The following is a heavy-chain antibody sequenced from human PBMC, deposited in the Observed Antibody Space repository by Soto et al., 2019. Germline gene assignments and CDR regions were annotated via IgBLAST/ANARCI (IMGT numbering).Heavy chain of an antibody. D-gene: IGHD6-6*01. CDR1: GFTFSSYA. CDR2: ISGSGGST. Sequence: EVQLLESGGGLVQPGGSLRLSCAASGFTFSSYAMSWGRQAPGKGLEWVSAISGSGGSTYYADSVKGRFAISRDNSKNTLYLQMTSPRAEDTVVYYCAKTPGAPLASYYYYYYMDVWGKGTTVTVSS. CDR3: AKTPGAPLASYYYYYYMDV. V-gene: IGHV3-23*01. J-gene: IGHJ6*03.